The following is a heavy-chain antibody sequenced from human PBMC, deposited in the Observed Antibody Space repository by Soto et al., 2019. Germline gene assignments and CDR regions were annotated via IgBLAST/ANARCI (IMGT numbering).Heavy chain of an antibody. J-gene: IGHJ5*02. V-gene: IGHV4-4*07. Sequence: SETLSLTCTVSGASISGFYWSWIRKSAGKGLEWIGRIYATGTPDYNPSLKSRVMMSVDTSKKQFSLKLRSVTAADTAVYYCVRDGTKTLRDWFDPWGQGISVTVSS. CDR1: GASISGFY. CDR2: IYATGTP. D-gene: IGHD1-1*01. CDR3: VRDGTKTLRDWFDP.